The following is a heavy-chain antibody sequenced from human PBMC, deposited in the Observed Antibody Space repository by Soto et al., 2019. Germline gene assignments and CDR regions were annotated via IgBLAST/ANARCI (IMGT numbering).Heavy chain of an antibody. CDR1: GFTFSSYA. J-gene: IGHJ4*02. CDR3: AKSPESYDSSGPNGY. CDR2: ISGSGGST. Sequence: PGGSLRLSCAASGFTFSSYAMSWVRQAPGKGLEWVSAISGSGGSTYYADSVKGRFTISRDNSKNTLYLQKNSLRAEDTAVYYCAKSPESYDSSGPNGYWGQGTLVTVSS. D-gene: IGHD3-22*01. V-gene: IGHV3-23*01.